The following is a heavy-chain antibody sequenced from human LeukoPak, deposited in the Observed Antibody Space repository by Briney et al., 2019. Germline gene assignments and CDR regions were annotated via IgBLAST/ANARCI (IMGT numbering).Heavy chain of an antibody. CDR1: GGSFSGYY. D-gene: IGHD3-9*01. CDR2: INHSEGT. CDR3: ARDVYDILTDWGDYYYYYYMDV. J-gene: IGHJ6*03. Sequence: SETLSLTCAVYGGSFSGYYWSWIRQPPGKGLEWIGEINHSEGTNYKPSLKSRVTISVDTSKNQFSLKLSSVTAADTCVYYCARDVYDILTDWGDYYYYYYMDVWGKGTTVTISS. V-gene: IGHV4-34*01.